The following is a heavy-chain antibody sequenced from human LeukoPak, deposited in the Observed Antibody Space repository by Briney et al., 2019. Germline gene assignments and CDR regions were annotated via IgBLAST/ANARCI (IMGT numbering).Heavy chain of an antibody. D-gene: IGHD6-19*01. CDR1: GFTFSSYG. CDR3: ARDSSPGSSGWKPDAFDI. V-gene: IGHV3-33*01. J-gene: IGHJ3*02. CDR2: IWYDGSNK. Sequence: PGRSLRLSCAASGFTFSSYGMHWVRQAPGKGLEWVAVIWYDGSNKYYADSVKGRFTISRDNSKNTLYLQMNSLRAEDTAVYYCARDSSPGSSGWKPDAFDIWGQGTMVTVSS.